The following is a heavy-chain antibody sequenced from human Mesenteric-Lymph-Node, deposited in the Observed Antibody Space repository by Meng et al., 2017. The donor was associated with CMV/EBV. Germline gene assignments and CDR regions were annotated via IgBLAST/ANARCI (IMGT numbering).Heavy chain of an antibody. CDR2: ISGSGGST. CDR3: AKDPKGSHWGPNWFDP. Sequence: GGSLRLSCAASGFTFSSYAMSWVRQAPGKGLEWVSAISGSGGSTYYADSVKGRFTISRDNSKNTLYLQMNSLRAEDTAVYYCAKDPKGSHWGPNWFDPWGQGTLVTVSS. V-gene: IGHV3-23*01. J-gene: IGHJ5*02. CDR1: GFTFSSYA. D-gene: IGHD3-16*01.